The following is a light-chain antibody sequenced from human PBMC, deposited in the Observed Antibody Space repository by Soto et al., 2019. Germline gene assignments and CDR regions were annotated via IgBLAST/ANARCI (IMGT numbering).Light chain of an antibody. CDR1: NSNIGSNI. Sequence: QSVLAQPPSASGTPGQRVTISCSGSNSNIGSNIVDWYQQLPGTAPKLLIYTNNQRPSGVPDRFSGSKSGTSASLAISGLQSEDEADFYCAAWDDSLKGYVFGTGTKLTVL. CDR2: TNN. J-gene: IGLJ1*01. CDR3: AAWDDSLKGYV. V-gene: IGLV1-44*01.